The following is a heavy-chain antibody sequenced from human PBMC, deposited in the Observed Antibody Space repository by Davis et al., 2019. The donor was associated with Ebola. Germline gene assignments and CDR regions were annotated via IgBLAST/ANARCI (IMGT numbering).Heavy chain of an antibody. V-gene: IGHV3-74*01. J-gene: IGHJ4*02. CDR3: AKDRGYNYYDSSGFDY. D-gene: IGHD3-22*01. CDR1: GFTFSSYW. CDR2: INSDGSST. Sequence: GESLKISCAASGFTFSSYWMHWVRQAPGKGLVWVSRINSDGSSTSYADSVKGRFTISRDNAKNSLYLQMNSLRAEDTAFYYCAKDRGYNYYDSSGFDYWGQGTLVTVSS.